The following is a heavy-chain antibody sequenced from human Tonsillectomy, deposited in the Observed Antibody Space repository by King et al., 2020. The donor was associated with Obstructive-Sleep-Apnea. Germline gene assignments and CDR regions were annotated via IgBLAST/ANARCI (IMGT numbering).Heavy chain of an antibody. CDR3: ATAAGYAWGY. D-gene: IGHD2-2*01. V-gene: IGHV3-7*03. J-gene: IGHJ4*01. Sequence: VQLVESGGGLVQPGGSLRLSCAGSGFIFGNSWMSWLRQAPGKGLEWLATIRQDGGETHYVDYVKGRFTISRDNPKNSLYLQMNSLKDEDTAVYYCATAAGYAWGYWGHGTLVTVSS. CDR2: IRQDGGET. CDR1: GFIFGNSW.